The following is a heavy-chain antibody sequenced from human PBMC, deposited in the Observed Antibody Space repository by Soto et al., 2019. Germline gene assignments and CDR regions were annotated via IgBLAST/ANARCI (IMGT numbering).Heavy chain of an antibody. D-gene: IGHD3-22*01. V-gene: IGHV4-30-4*01. Sequence: PSETLSLTCTVSGGSINSGDYYWSWIRQPPGKGLEWIGYIYYSGSTYHNPSLKSRINISVDTSKNQFSLKLSSVTAADTAVYYCVTVPTYYYDRSGYANDFDMWGQGTMVTVSS. CDR2: IYYSGST. J-gene: IGHJ3*02. CDR1: GGSINSGDYY. CDR3: VTVPTYYYDRSGYANDFDM.